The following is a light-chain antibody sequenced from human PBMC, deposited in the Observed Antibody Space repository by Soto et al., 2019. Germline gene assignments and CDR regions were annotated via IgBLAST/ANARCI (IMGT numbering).Light chain of an antibody. CDR1: SSNIGSNY. V-gene: IGLV1-47*01. Sequence: QSVLTQPPSASGTHGQRVTISCSGSSSNIGSNYVYWYQQLPGTATKLLIYRNNQRPSGVPDRFSGSKSGTSASLAISGLRSEDEADYYCAAWDDSLSGYVVFGGGTKLTVL. CDR2: RNN. J-gene: IGLJ2*01. CDR3: AAWDDSLSGYVV.